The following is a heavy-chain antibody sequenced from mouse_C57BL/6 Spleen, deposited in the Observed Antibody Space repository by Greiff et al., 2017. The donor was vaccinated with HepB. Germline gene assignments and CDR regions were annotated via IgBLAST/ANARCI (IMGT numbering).Heavy chain of an antibody. CDR2: IDPSDSYT. Sequence: QVQLQQPGAELVRPGTSVKLSCKASGYTFTSYWMHWVKQRPGQGLEWIGVIDPSDSYTNYNQKFKGKATLTVDTSSSTAYMQLSSLTSEDSAVYYCARSPVAPYWYFDVWGTGTTVTVSS. CDR3: ARSPVAPYWYFDV. J-gene: IGHJ1*03. D-gene: IGHD1-1*01. CDR1: GYTFTSYW. V-gene: IGHV1-59*01.